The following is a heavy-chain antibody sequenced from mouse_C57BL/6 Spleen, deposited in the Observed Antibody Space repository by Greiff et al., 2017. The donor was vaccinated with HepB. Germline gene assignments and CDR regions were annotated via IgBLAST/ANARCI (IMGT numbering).Heavy chain of an antibody. D-gene: IGHD3-2*02. CDR2: ISSGGSYT. V-gene: IGHV5-6*01. Sequence: EVQWVESGGDLVKPGGSLKLSCAASGFTFSSYGMSWVRQTPDKRLEWVATISSGGSYTYYPDSVKGRFTISRDNAKNTLYMQMSSLKSEDTAMYYCARLRTAQALDYWGQGTTLTVSS. CDR1: GFTFSSYG. J-gene: IGHJ2*01. CDR3: ARLRTAQALDY.